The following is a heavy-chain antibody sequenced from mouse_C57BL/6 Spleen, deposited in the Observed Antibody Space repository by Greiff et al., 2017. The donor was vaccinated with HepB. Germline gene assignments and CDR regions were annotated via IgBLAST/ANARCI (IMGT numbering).Heavy chain of an antibody. J-gene: IGHJ3*01. CDR2: IDPSDSET. CDR3: AREGIYGNYFAY. Sequence: VQLQQPGAELVRPGSSVKLSCKASGYTFTSYWMHWVKQRPIQGLEWIGNIDPSDSETHYNQKFKDKATLTVDKSSSTAYMQLSSLTSEDSAVYYCAREGIYGNYFAYWGQGTLVTVSA. CDR1: GYTFTSYW. D-gene: IGHD2-1*01. V-gene: IGHV1-52*01.